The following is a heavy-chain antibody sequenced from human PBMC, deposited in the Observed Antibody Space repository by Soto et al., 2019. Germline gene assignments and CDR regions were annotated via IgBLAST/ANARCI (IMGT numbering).Heavy chain of an antibody. J-gene: IGHJ4*02. CDR2: ISGSGGST. V-gene: IGHV3-23*01. CDR3: AKDEVRGSYIVGATSSDQPFDY. D-gene: IGHD1-26*01. CDR1: GFTFSSYA. Sequence: EVQLLESGGGLVQPGGSLRLSCAASGFTFSSYAMSWVRQAPGKGLEWVSAISGSGGSTYYADSVKGRFTISRDNSKNTQYLQMNSLRAEDTAVYYCAKDEVRGSYIVGATSSDQPFDYWGQGTLVTVSS.